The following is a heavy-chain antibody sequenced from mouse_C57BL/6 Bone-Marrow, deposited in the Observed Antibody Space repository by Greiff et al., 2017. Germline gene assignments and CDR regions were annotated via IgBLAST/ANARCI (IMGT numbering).Heavy chain of an antibody. J-gene: IGHJ3*01. CDR2: IYPSSGST. Sequence: QVQLQQPGAELVKPGASVKMSCKASGYTFTSYWITWVKQRPGQGLEWIGDIYPSSGSTNYNEKFKSKATLTVDTSSSTAYMHLSCLTSEDSAVNYCSRERIFYYGSFAYWCQGTLVTVSA. V-gene: IGHV1-55*01. D-gene: IGHD1-1*01. CDR1: GYTFTSYW. CDR3: SRERIFYYGSFAY.